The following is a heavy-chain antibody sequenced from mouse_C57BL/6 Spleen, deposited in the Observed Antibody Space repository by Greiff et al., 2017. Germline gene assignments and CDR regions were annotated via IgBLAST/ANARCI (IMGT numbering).Heavy chain of an antibody. J-gene: IGHJ4*01. D-gene: IGHD1-1*01. CDR2: IYPGDGDT. V-gene: IGHV1-80*01. Sequence: VQLQPSGAELVKPGASVKISCKASGYAFSSYWMNWVKQRPGKGLEWIGQIYPGDGDTNYNGKFKGKATLTADTSSRTAYMQLSSLTSEDSAVYFCARVATVVARYAMDYWGQGTSGTVSS. CDR1: GYAFSSYW. CDR3: ARVATVVARYAMDY.